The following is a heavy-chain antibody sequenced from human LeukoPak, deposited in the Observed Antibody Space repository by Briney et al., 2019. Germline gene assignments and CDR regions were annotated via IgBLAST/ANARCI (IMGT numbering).Heavy chain of an antibody. CDR3: ARVASTYSSSWYSPCDAFDI. CDR2: IIPILGIA. CDR1: GGTFSSYA. Sequence: ASVKVSCKASGGTFSSYAISWVRQAPGQGLEWMGRIIPILGIANYAQKFQGRVTITADKSTSTAYMELSSLRSEDTAVYYCARVASTYSSSWYSPCDAFDIWGQGTMVTVSS. D-gene: IGHD6-13*01. V-gene: IGHV1-69*04. J-gene: IGHJ3*02.